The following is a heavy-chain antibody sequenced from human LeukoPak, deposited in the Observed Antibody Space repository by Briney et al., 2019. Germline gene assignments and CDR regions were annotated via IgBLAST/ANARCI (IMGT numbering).Heavy chain of an antibody. V-gene: IGHV3-11*01. CDR3: ARAKPKNMVRGLIMRRESRYYFDY. Sequence: GGSLRLSCAASGFTFSDYYMSWIRQAPGKGLEWVSYISSSSSTIYYADSVKGRFTISRDNSKSTLYIQMNSLRAEDTAVYYCARAKPKNMVRGLIMRRESRYYFDYWGQGTLVTVSS. CDR1: GFTFSDYY. CDR2: ISSSSSTI. J-gene: IGHJ4*02. D-gene: IGHD3-10*01.